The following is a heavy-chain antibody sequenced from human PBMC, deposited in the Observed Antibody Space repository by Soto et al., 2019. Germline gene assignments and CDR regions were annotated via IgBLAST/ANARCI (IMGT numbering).Heavy chain of an antibody. V-gene: IGHV3-30*03. CDR3: ARDQAESLYTCGWSKEY. J-gene: IGHJ4*01. Sequence: QVQLVESGGDVVQPGRSLRLSCAASGFTLSNYAMHWVRQAPGKGLEWVAVISADGSKTHYADSLKGRFTISRDNSRDRIYLELYSLRLEDTAVYYCARDQAESLYTCGWSKEYWGHGTRVTVSS. CDR2: ISADGSKT. D-gene: IGHD6-19*01. CDR1: GFTLSNYA.